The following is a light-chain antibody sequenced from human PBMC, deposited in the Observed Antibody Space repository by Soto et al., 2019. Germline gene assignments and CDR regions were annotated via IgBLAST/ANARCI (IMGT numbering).Light chain of an antibody. CDR3: QQRGNWPPSIT. V-gene: IGKV3-15*01. CDR1: QSIVNN. J-gene: IGKJ5*01. Sequence: ESVMTQSPTTLSVSPGERVTLSCRASQSIVNNLACFQHKPGQAPRLLIYDASIRATGIPARFSGSGSGTEFTLTISSLQSEDFAVYYCQQRGNWPPSITFGQGTRLEIK. CDR2: DAS.